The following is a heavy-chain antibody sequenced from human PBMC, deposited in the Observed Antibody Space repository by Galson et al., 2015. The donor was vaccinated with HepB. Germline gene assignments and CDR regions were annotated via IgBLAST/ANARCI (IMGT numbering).Heavy chain of an antibody. Sequence: SLRLSCAASGFAFRSYTMSWVRQAPGTGLDWVTFISYDGRNKFYADSVEGRFTVSRDNSKNTLYLQMNSLRPEDTAVYYCTRMDHYYFDSWGQGTLVTVSS. V-gene: IGHV3-30*04. J-gene: IGHJ4*02. CDR1: GFAFRSYT. CDR3: TRMDHYYFDS. D-gene: IGHD3/OR15-3a*01. CDR2: ISYDGRNK.